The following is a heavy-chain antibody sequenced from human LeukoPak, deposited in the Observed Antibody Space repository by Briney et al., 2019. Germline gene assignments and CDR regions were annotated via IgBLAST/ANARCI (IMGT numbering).Heavy chain of an antibody. V-gene: IGHV4-34*01. CDR1: GTSFTHYY. J-gene: IGHJ5*02. CDR2: INHSGDT. D-gene: IGHD1/OR15-1a*01. CDR3: ARGPGTVGLSP. Sequence: SETLSLTCNVSGTSFTHYYWSWIRQTPKKGLEWIGQINHSGDTSYNPSLRSRVTLSVDSSKNQFSLKVTSVTAADTGVYYCARGPGTVGLSPWGQGTLVTVSS.